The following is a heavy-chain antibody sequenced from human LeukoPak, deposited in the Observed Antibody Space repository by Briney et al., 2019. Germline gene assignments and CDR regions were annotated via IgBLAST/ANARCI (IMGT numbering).Heavy chain of an antibody. V-gene: IGHV3-48*04. CDR2: ISNSSSTI. CDR3: ASGGYDLDY. J-gene: IGHJ4*02. D-gene: IGHD2-15*01. Sequence: GGSLRLSCAASGFTFSSYSMNWVRQAPGKGLEWVSYISNSSSTIYYADSVKGRFTISRDNAKNSLYLQMNSLRAEDTAVYYCASGGYDLDYWGQGTLVTVSS. CDR1: GFTFSSYS.